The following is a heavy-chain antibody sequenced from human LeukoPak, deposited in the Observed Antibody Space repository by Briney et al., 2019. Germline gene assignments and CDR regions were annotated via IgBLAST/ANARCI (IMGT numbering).Heavy chain of an antibody. CDR2: ISAYNGNT. Sequence: WASVKVSCKASGYTFTSYGISWVRQAPGQGLEWMGWISAYNGNTNYAQKLQGRVTMTTDTSTSTAYMELRSLRSDDTAVYYCARDNEIYYDSSGYYLMFDYWGQGTLVTVSP. CDR1: GYTFTSYG. D-gene: IGHD3-22*01. J-gene: IGHJ4*02. CDR3: ARDNEIYYDSSGYYLMFDY. V-gene: IGHV1-18*01.